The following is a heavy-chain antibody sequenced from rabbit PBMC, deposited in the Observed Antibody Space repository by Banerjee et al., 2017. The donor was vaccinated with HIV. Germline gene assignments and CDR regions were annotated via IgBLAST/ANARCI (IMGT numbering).Heavy chain of an antibody. CDR2: IDPVFGTT. CDR1: GFSFSSSDW. J-gene: IGHJ4*01. D-gene: IGHD6-1*01. Sequence: QEQLEESGGGLVKPEGSLTLTCKASGFSFSSSDWIYWVRQAPGKGLEWIGYIDPVFGTTYYASWATGRFTISKTSSTTVTLQLNSLTAADTATYFCAREKSGIVGYDLWGPGTLVTVS. CDR3: AREKSGIVGYDL. V-gene: IGHV1S45*01.